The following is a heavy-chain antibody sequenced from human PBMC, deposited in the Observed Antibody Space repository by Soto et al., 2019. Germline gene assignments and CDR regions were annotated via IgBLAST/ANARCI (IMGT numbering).Heavy chain of an antibody. D-gene: IGHD1-26*01. Sequence: ASVKVSCKASGYTFTSYYMHWVRQAPGQGLEWMGIINPSGGSTSYAQKFQGRVTMTRDTSTSTVYMELSSLRSEDTAVYYCATTFTDYYGMDVWGQGTTVTVSS. CDR3: ATTFTDYYGMDV. CDR2: INPSGGST. V-gene: IGHV1-46*01. CDR1: GYTFTSYY. J-gene: IGHJ6*02.